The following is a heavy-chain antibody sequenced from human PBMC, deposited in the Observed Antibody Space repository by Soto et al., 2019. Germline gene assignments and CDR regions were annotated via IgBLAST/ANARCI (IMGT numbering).Heavy chain of an antibody. V-gene: IGHV1-18*01. CDR1: GYTFTTYG. CDR2: ISAYNGNT. Sequence: QVQLVQSGAEVKKPGASVKVSCKPSGYTFTTYGISWVRQAPGQGLEWMGWISAYNGNTNYAQNFQGRVTMTTDTSTSTVYMELRSLTSDDTAVYYCARDLIAVRPGWFDPWGQGTLVTVSS. D-gene: IGHD6-6*01. CDR3: ARDLIAVRPGWFDP. J-gene: IGHJ5*02.